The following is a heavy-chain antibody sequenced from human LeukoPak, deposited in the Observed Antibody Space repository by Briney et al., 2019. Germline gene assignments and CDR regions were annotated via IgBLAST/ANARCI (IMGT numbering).Heavy chain of an antibody. CDR3: ARVAAKTYYYYYYMDV. D-gene: IGHD2-15*01. J-gene: IGHJ6*03. Sequence: GESLKISCKGSGYSFSSYWIAWVRQMPGKGLEWMGIIYPGDSDTRYSPSFQGQVTISADKSISTAYLQWSSLKASDTAMYYCARVAAKTYYYYYYMDVWGKGTTVTVSS. CDR2: IYPGDSDT. CDR1: GYSFSSYW. V-gene: IGHV5-51*01.